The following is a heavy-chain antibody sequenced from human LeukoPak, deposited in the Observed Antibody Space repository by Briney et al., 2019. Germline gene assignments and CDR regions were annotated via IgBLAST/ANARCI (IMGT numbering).Heavy chain of an antibody. CDR3: ARDWSSKYPFYYGMDV. CDR2: MSYDGSNK. D-gene: IGHD4-11*01. J-gene: IGHJ6*02. Sequence: GGSLRLSCAASGFTFSSYAMQWVRQAPGKGLEWMAVMSYDGSNKYYADSVKGRFTISRDNSKNTLYLQMNSLRAEDTAVYYCARDWSSKYPFYYGMDVWGQGTTVTVSS. CDR1: GFTFSSYA. V-gene: IGHV3-30-3*01.